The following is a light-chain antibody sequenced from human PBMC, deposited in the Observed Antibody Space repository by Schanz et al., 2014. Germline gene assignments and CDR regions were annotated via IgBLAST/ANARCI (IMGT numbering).Light chain of an antibody. CDR2: DVS. Sequence: QSALTQPASVSGSPGQSITISCTGTSSDVGRYNFVSWYQQHPDKAPKLMIYDVSNRPSGVSNRFSGSKSGNTASLTISGLQAEDEADYYCSSYTSSSTSGVFGGGTKLTVL. J-gene: IGLJ2*01. CDR1: SSDVGRYNF. V-gene: IGLV2-14*03. CDR3: SSYTSSSTSGV.